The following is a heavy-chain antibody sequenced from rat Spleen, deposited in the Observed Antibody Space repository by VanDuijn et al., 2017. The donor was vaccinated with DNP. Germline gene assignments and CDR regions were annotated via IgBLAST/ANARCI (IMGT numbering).Heavy chain of an antibody. D-gene: IGHD3-8*01. V-gene: IGHV5S23*01. J-gene: IGHJ2*01. Sequence: EVQLVESGGGLVQPGRSLKLSCAASGFTFSAYAMAWVRQAPKKGLEWVASISNTGDNTYYSDSVKGRFSLSRDNAKSTLNLQVNSLSSEDTATYYCTSNPHIRTAAPFDYWGQGVMVTVSS. CDR1: GFTFSAYA. CDR2: ISNTGDNT. CDR3: TSNPHIRTAAPFDY.